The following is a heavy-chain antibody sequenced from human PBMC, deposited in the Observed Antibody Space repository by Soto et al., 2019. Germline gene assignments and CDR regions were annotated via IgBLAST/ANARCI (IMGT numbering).Heavy chain of an antibody. CDR3: ARGCSSTSCYEGGMDV. D-gene: IGHD2-2*01. CDR1: GGSISSGGYY. V-gene: IGHV4-31*03. J-gene: IGHJ6*02. Sequence: QVQLQESGPGLVKPSQTLSLTCTVSGGSISSGGYYWSWIRQHPGNGLEWIGYIYYSGSTYYNPSLKSRVTISVDTSKNQFSLKLSSVTAADTAVYYCARGCSSTSCYEGGMDVWGQGTTVTVSS. CDR2: IYYSGST.